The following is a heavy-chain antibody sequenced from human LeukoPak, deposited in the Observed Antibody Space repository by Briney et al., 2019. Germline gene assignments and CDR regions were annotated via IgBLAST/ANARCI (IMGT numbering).Heavy chain of an antibody. Sequence: SESLSLTCAVYRGSFSGYYWTWIRQSPGKGLEWIGEINHSGTTNYNPSLKSRVTISIDTSKNQFSLKLSSVTAADTAVYYCARGPTIDYDILTGYYYFDYWGQGTLVTVSS. CDR3: ARGPTIDYDILTGYYYFDY. CDR1: RGSFSGYY. CDR2: INHSGTT. D-gene: IGHD3-9*01. V-gene: IGHV4-34*01. J-gene: IGHJ4*02.